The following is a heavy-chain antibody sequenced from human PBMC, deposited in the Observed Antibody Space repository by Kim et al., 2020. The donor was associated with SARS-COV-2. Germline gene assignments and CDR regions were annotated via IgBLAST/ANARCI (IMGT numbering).Heavy chain of an antibody. CDR1: GFTFSSYA. D-gene: IGHD4-17*01. CDR3: AKAPGDYGDSHFDY. V-gene: IGHV3-23*03. CDR2: IYSGGSST. Sequence: GGPLRLSCAASGFTFSSYAMSWVRQAPGKGLEWGAVIYSGGSSTYYADSVKGRFTIARDNSKNTLYLQMNSLRAEDTAVYYCAKAPGDYGDSHFDYWGQGTLVTVSS. J-gene: IGHJ4*02.